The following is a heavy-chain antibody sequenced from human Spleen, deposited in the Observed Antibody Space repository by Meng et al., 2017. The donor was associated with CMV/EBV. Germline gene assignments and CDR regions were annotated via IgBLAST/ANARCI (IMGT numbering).Heavy chain of an antibody. CDR3: VRDRCSGSSNCYTGFDY. CDR2: TRNKADSYTT. J-gene: IGHJ4*02. V-gene: IGHV3-72*01. D-gene: IGHD2-2*02. CDR1: GFNFIDHY. Sequence: GESLKISCVVSGFNFIDHYMDWVRQAPGKGLEWIGRTRNKADSYTTDYAASVKGRFTILRDDSKNSLYLQMKSLKTEDTAVYYCVRDRCSGSSNCYTGFDYWGQGTLVTVSS.